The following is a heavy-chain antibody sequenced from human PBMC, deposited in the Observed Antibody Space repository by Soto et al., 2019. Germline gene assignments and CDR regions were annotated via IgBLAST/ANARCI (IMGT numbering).Heavy chain of an antibody. V-gene: IGHV1-69*01. CDR2: IIPIFGTA. J-gene: IGHJ4*02. CDR1: GGTFSSYA. D-gene: IGHD3-10*01. CDR3: XXXPRKEGRYPPGE. Sequence: QVQLVQSGAEVKKPGSSVKVSCKASGGTFSSYAISWVRQAPGQGLEWMGGIIPIFGTANYAQKFQGRVTITADESTSTAYMELSSLRSEDTXXXXXXXXPRKEGRYPPGEWGQGTLVTXXS.